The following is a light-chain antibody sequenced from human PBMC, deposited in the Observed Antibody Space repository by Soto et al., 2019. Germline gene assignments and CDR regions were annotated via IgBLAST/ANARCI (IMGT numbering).Light chain of an antibody. Sequence: EIVLTQSPATLSLSPGQRATLSCRASQSIGNYLAWYQQKPGQAPRLLMYDASTRATGIPARFSGSGSGTDVTLTISSLEPEDFAVYHCQQRRTWITFGGGTKVEIK. V-gene: IGKV3-11*01. CDR1: QSIGNY. J-gene: IGKJ4*01. CDR3: QQRRTWIT. CDR2: DAS.